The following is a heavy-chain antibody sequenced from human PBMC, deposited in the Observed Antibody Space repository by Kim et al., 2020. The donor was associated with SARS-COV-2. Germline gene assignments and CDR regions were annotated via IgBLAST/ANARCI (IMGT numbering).Heavy chain of an antibody. CDR1: GYTFIDYY. D-gene: IGHD6-19*01. Sequence: ASVKVSCKADGYTFIDYYIHWMRQAPGQGLEWMGRISPKNSHTDYAQTFEGRVTVTGDTSISTAYLERRRLRSDDTAVYYCARERISVTDHFDYWGQGTL. CDR2: ISPKNSHT. V-gene: IGHV1-2*06. J-gene: IGHJ4*02. CDR3: ARERISVTDHFDY.